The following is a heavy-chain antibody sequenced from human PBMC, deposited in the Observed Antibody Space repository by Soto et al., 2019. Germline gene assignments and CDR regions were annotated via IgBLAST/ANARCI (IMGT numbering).Heavy chain of an antibody. CDR3: ARHVGRYFDWVLSRDNYFDY. CDR1: GGSISSYY. J-gene: IGHJ4*02. CDR2: IYYSGST. Sequence: SETLSLTCTVSGGSISSYYWSWIRQPPGKGLEWIGYIYYSGSTNYNPSLKSRVTISVDTSKNQFSLKLSSVTAADTAVYYCARHVGRYFDWVLSRDNYFDYWGQGTLVTVSS. V-gene: IGHV4-59*08. D-gene: IGHD3-9*01.